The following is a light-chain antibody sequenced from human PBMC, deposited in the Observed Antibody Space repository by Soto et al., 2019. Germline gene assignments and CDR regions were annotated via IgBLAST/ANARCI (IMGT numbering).Light chain of an antibody. CDR3: QQYSDWPLT. V-gene: IGKV3-15*01. CDR1: QSVRSN. Sequence: EIVMTQSPATLSVSPGERATLSCRASQSVRSNYLAWYQQKPGQAPRLLIYDASTRATGIPARFSGSGSGTEFTLTISSLQSEDRAVYFCQQYSDWPLTFGPGTKVDI. J-gene: IGKJ3*01. CDR2: DAS.